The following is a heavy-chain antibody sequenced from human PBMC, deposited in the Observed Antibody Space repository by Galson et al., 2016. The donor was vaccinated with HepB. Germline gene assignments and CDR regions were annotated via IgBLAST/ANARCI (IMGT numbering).Heavy chain of an antibody. Sequence: TLSLTCSVSGGSISSGSYYWSWIRQPAGKGLEWIGRIYTSGSTNYNPSLKGRVTISVDTSKIQFSLKLSSVTAADTAAYYCAREEYGDYPYYNDYSMDGWGKGTAVTVSS. D-gene: IGHD4-17*01. CDR3: AREEYGDYPYYNDYSMDG. CDR2: IYTSGST. V-gene: IGHV4-61*02. CDR1: GGSISSGSYY. J-gene: IGHJ6*03.